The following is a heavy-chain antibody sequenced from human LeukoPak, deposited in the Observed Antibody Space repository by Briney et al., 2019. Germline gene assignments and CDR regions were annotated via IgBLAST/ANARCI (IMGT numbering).Heavy chain of an antibody. CDR3: AREGSGEYFDY. CDR1: GFTFSSYD. Sequence: GGSLRLSCAASGFTFSSYDMHWVRQATGKGLEWVSAIGTAGDTYYPGSVKGRFTISRENAKNSLYLQMNSLRAVDTAVYYCAREGSGEYFDYWGQGTLVTVSS. D-gene: IGHD3-10*01. J-gene: IGHJ4*02. CDR2: IGTAGDT. V-gene: IGHV3-13*01.